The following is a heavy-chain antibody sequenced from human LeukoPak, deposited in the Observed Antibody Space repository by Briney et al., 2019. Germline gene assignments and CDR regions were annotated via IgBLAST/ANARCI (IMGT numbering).Heavy chain of an antibody. CDR3: ARENNFYYYYGMDV. D-gene: IGHD1-20*01. CDR2: IYYSGST. V-gene: IGHV4-59*01. CDR1: GGSISSYY. J-gene: IGHJ6*02. Sequence: KPSETLSLTCTVSGGSISSYYWSWIRQPPGKGLEWIGYIYYSGSTNYNPSLKSRVTISVDTSKNQFSLKLSSVTAADTAVYYCARENNFYYYYGMDVWGQGTTVTVSS.